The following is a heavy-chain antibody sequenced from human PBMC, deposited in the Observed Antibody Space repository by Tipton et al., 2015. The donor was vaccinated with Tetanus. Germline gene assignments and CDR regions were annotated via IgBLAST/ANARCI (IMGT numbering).Heavy chain of an antibody. Sequence: SLRLSCAASGFIFSSYGLHWVRQAPGKGLEWLAVSWYDGTDKYYADSVKGRFTVSRDNSKNTLYLQMNSLRAEDTALYYCAREADCSGGSCFSGDFDNWGQGTQVTVSS. V-gene: IGHV3-33*01. J-gene: IGHJ4*02. D-gene: IGHD2-15*01. CDR1: GFIFSSYG. CDR3: AREADCSGGSCFSGDFDN. CDR2: SWYDGTDK.